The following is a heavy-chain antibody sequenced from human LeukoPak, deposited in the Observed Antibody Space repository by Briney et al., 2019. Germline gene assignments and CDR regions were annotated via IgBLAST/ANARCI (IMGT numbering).Heavy chain of an antibody. J-gene: IGHJ4*02. V-gene: IGHV4-34*01. D-gene: IGHD3-10*01. Sequence: PSETLSLTCAVYGGSFSGYYWSWIRQPPGKGLEWIGEINHSGSTNYNPSLKSRVTISVDTSKNQFSLKLSSVTAADTAVYYCARRYYYGSGSSLRYWGQGTLVTVSS. CDR2: INHSGST. CDR1: GGSFSGYY. CDR3: ARRYYYGSGSSLRY.